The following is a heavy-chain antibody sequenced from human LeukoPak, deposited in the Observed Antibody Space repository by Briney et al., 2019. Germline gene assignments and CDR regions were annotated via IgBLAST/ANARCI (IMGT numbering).Heavy chain of an antibody. CDR3: ARGRRYYYGMDV. CDR2: ISSSSSYI. J-gene: IGHJ6*02. CDR1: GFTFSSYS. D-gene: IGHD6-6*01. V-gene: IGHV3-21*01. Sequence: GGSLRLSCAASGFTFSSYSMNWVRQAPGKGLEWVSSISSSSSYIYYADSVKGRSTISRDNAKNSLYLQMNSLRAEDTAVYYCARGRRYYYGMDVWGQGTTVTVSS.